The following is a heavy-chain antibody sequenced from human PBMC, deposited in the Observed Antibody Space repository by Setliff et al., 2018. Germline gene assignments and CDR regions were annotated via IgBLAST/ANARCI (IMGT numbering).Heavy chain of an antibody. D-gene: IGHD6-25*01. CDR1: GLPFSTYG. CDR2: LNNDGTTI. Sequence: GESLKISCVASGLPFSTYGLNWVRQAPGKGLEWISYLNNDGTTIYYADSVRGRFTISRDNARDSLYLQMNSLRAEDTAVYYCVRDTTSGWMLTNWGQGTLVTVSS. V-gene: IGHV3-48*04. J-gene: IGHJ4*02. CDR3: VRDTTSGWMLTN.